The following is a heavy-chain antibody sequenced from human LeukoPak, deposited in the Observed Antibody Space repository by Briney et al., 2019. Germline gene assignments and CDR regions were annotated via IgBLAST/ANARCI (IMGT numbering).Heavy chain of an antibody. V-gene: IGHV3-49*04. CDR1: GVTLSPYG. Sequence: PGMSLRLSCAASGVTLSPYGMHWVRQAPGKGLEWVGFIRSKAYGGTTEYAASVKGRFTISRDDSKSIAYLQMNSLKTEDTAVYYCTRDLGIDWGQGTLVTVSS. D-gene: IGHD1-14*01. J-gene: IGHJ4*02. CDR3: TRDLGID. CDR2: IRSKAYGGTT.